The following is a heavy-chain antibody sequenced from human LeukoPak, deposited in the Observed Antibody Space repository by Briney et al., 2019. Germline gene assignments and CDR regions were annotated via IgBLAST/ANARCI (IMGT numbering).Heavy chain of an antibody. CDR1: GDSISSHF. J-gene: IGHJ5*02. CDR3: TRDSENDIIIGLDP. CDR2: MQSKGNS. V-gene: IGHV4-59*11. Sequence: SETLSLICTVSGDSISSHFWGWIRQSPGKGLEWIGHMQSKGNSDYNPSLRSRVTMSLDTSKNQFSLTLSSVTAADTAVYYCTRDSENDIIIGLDPWGQGIPVTVSS. D-gene: IGHD3-22*01.